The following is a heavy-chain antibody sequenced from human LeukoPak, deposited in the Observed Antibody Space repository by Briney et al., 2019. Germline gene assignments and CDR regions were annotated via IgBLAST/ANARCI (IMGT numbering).Heavy chain of an antibody. Sequence: SETLSLTCTVSSGSLCSYYWNWLRQPAGKGLEWVGHIFMSGSTDYNPSLKSRVTMSVDTSKNQFSLKLNSVTAADTAFYYCAREYSSSSGKALDYWGQGTLVTVSS. CDR2: IFMSGST. V-gene: IGHV4-4*07. D-gene: IGHD6-6*01. J-gene: IGHJ4*02. CDR1: SGSLCSYY. CDR3: AREYSSSSGKALDY.